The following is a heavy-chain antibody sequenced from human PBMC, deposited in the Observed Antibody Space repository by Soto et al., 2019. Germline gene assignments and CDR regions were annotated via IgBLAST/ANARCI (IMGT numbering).Heavy chain of an antibody. CDR3: VRDAYPNWFDV. Sequence: QVPLQGSGPGLVKPSETLSLMCSVSGGSINSYYWGWIRQPAGKGLEWIGRVSSSGKTIYNPSLGSRVIMSVETSKNQLSLSLTSVTAADTAVYYCVRDAYPNWFDVGGQGAQVTVSS. CDR1: GGSINSYY. D-gene: IGHD2-8*01. V-gene: IGHV4-4*07. J-gene: IGHJ5*02. CDR2: VSSSGKT.